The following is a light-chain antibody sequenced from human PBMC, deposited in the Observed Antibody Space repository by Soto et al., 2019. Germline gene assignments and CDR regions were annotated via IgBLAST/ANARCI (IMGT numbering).Light chain of an antibody. J-gene: IGLJ2*01. CDR2: EVS. Sequence: QSVLTQPASVSGSPGQSITISCTGTSSDFGFYNYVSWYQHHPGKAPKLMIYEVSNRPSGVSYRFSGSKSGNTASLTISGLQAEDDAGYYCSSYTTSSTPVLFGGGTKVTVL. CDR3: SSYTTSSTPVL. CDR1: SSDFGFYNY. V-gene: IGLV2-14*01.